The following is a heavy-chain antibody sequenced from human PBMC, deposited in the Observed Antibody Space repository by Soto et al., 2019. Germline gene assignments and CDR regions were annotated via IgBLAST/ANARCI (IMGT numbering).Heavy chain of an antibody. CDR3: AVLYDILTGYYQRRYYYYGMDV. J-gene: IGHJ6*02. Sequence: GGSLRLSCAASGFTFDDYAMHWVRQAPGKGLEWVSGISWNSGSIGYADSVKGRFTISRDNAKNSLYLQMNSLRAEDTALYYCAVLYDILTGYYQRRYYYYGMDVWGQGTTVTVSS. V-gene: IGHV3-9*01. D-gene: IGHD3-9*01. CDR2: ISWNSGSI. CDR1: GFTFDDYA.